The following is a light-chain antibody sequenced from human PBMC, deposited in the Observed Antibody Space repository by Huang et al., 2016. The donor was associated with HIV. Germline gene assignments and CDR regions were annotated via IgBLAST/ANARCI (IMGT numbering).Light chain of an antibody. Sequence: EIVLAQSPGALSLSPGERASLSCRASQRVSNNYIAWYQQKSVQAPMLLIYGASIMATGIPDRFSGRGSGTDFTLIISRLEPEDFGVYYCQHYGSSPGLTFGGGTKVEIK. J-gene: IGKJ4*01. CDR2: GAS. CDR1: QRVSNNY. V-gene: IGKV3-20*01. CDR3: QHYGSSPGLT.